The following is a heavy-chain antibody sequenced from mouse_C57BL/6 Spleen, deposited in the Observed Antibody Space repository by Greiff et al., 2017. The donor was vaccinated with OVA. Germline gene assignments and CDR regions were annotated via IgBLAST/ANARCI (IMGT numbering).Heavy chain of an antibody. CDR2: INPNNGGT. J-gene: IGHJ4*01. Sequence: EVQLQQSGPELVKPGASVKMSCKASGYTFTDYNMHWVKQSHGKSLEWIGYINPNNGGTRYNQKFKGKATLTVNKSSSTAYMELRSLTSEDSAVYYCASCSSYSYYAMDYWGQGTSVTVSS. CDR3: ASCSSYSYYAMDY. CDR1: GYTFTDYN. D-gene: IGHD1-1*01. V-gene: IGHV1-22*01.